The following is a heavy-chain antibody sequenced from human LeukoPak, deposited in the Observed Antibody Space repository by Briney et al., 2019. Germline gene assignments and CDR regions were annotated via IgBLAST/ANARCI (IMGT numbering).Heavy chain of an antibody. V-gene: IGHV3-23*01. J-gene: IGHJ4*02. CDR2: ISGSGGST. CDR3: ARRGYHDSSGYDY. CDR1: GFTFSNYA. Sequence: GGSLRLSCAASGFTFSNYAMSWVRQGPGKGLEWVSAISGSGGSTYYADSVKGRFTISRDNSKNTLYLQMNNLRVEDTAIYYCARRGYHDSSGYDYWGQGTPVTVSS. D-gene: IGHD3-22*01.